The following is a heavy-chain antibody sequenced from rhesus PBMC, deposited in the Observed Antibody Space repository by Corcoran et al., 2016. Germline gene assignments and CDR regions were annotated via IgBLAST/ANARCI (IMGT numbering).Heavy chain of an antibody. J-gene: IGHJ4*01. CDR1: GGSISDSYY. D-gene: IGHD5-24*01. CDR2: INGNSGGS. Sequence: QVQLQESGPGLVKPSETLSLTCAVSGGSISDSYYWNWIRQPPGEGLGWIGNINGNSGGSYYNPALKMRVTISKDTSKNQFSLKRSSVTAADTAVYYCARWKGTVSGFDYWGQGVLVTVSS. CDR3: ARWKGTVSGFDY. V-gene: IGHV4S9*01.